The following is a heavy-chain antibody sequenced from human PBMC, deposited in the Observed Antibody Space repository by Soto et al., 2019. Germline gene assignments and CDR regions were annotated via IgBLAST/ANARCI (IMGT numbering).Heavy chain of an antibody. CDR3: ARGRAGYCSGGSCYSHYYYGMDV. J-gene: IGHJ6*02. Sequence: PGGSLRLSCAASGFTFSSYSMNWVRQAPGKGLEWVSSISSSSSYIYYADSVKGRFTISRDNAKNSLYLQMNSLRAEDTAVYYCARGRAGYCSGGSCYSHYYYGMDVWGQGTTVTVSS. CDR2: ISSSSSYI. CDR1: GFTFSSYS. D-gene: IGHD2-15*01. V-gene: IGHV3-21*01.